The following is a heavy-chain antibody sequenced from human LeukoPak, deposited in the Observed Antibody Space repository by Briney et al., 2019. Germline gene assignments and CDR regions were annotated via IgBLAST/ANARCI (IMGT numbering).Heavy chain of an antibody. CDR1: GGSISSGDYY. Sequence: SETLSLTCTVSGGSISSGDYYWSWIRQPPGKGLEWIGYIYYSGSTYYNPSLKSRVTISVGTSKNQFSLKLSSVTAADTAVYYCASAKYYDILTGPLDYWGQGTLVTVSS. CDR3: ASAKYYDILTGPLDY. V-gene: IGHV4-30-4*01. J-gene: IGHJ4*02. CDR2: IYYSGST. D-gene: IGHD3-9*01.